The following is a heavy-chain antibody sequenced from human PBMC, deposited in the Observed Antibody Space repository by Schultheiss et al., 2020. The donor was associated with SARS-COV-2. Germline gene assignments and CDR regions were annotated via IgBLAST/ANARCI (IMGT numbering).Heavy chain of an antibody. Sequence: SETLSLTCTVSGGSISSYYWSWIRQPPGKGLEWIGYVHYSGSTNYNPSLKSRVITSVDTSKNQFSLKLSSVTAADTAVYYCAGSGYRYGARWWGQGTLVTVSS. J-gene: IGHJ4*02. CDR2: VHYSGST. CDR3: AGSGYRYGARW. V-gene: IGHV4-59*01. CDR1: GGSISSYY. D-gene: IGHD5-18*01.